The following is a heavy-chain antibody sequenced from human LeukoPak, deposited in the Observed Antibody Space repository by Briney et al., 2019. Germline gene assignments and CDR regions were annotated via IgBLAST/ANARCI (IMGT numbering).Heavy chain of an antibody. CDR3: ARAGYCSSTACLDY. CDR1: GFTFSSYG. D-gene: IGHD2-2*01. J-gene: IGHJ4*02. V-gene: IGHV3-33*08. CDR2: IWYDGSNK. Sequence: PGRSLKLSCAASGFTFSSYGMHWVRQPPGKGLEWVAVIWYDGSNKYYADSVKGRFTISRDNSKNTLYLQMNSLRVEDTAVYYCARAGYCSSTACLDYWGQGTLVTVSS.